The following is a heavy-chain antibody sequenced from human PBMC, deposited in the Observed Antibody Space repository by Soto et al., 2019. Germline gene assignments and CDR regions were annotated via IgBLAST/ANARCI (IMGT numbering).Heavy chain of an antibody. CDR2: VYYSGTA. D-gene: IGHD2-2*02. CDR1: GGSISNYY. Sequence: SETLSLTCTVSGGSISNYYWSWIRQPPGKGLEWAGYVYYSGTASYNPSLESRVAMSVDTSKKQISLRLSSVTAAATAVYYCAREYTRWFDPWGQGTLVTVSS. J-gene: IGHJ5*02. CDR3: AREYTRWFDP. V-gene: IGHV4-59*01.